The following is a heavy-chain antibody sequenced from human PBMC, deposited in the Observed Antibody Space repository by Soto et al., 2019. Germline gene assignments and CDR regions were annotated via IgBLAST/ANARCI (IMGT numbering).Heavy chain of an antibody. J-gene: IGHJ4*02. CDR3: ARGLYDYVWGSYRYCGGYFDY. CDR2: INHSGST. D-gene: IGHD3-16*02. Sequence: QVQLQQWGAGLLKPSETLSLTCAVYGGSFSGYYWSWIRQPPGKGLEWIGEINHSGSTNYNPSLKSRVTISVDTSKNQFSLKLSSVTAADTAVYYCARGLYDYVWGSYRYCGGYFDYWGQGTLVTVSS. CDR1: GGSFSGYY. V-gene: IGHV4-34*01.